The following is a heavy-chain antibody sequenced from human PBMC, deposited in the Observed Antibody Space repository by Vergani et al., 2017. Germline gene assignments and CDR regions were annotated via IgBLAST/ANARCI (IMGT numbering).Heavy chain of an antibody. J-gene: IGHJ6*02. Sequence: EVQLVESGGGLVQPGGSLKLSCAASGFTFSGSAMHWVRQASGKGLEWVGRIRSKANSYATAYAASVKGRFTISRDDSKNTAYLQMNSLKTEDTAGYYCTLLTGTTPYPYYYGMDVWGQGTTVTVSS. D-gene: IGHD1-7*01. V-gene: IGHV3-73*01. CDR1: GFTFSGSA. CDR3: TLLTGTTPYPYYYGMDV. CDR2: IRSKANSYAT.